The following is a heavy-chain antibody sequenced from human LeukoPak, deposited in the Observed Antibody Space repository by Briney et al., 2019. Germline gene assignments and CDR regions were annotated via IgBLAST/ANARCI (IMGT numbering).Heavy chain of an antibody. J-gene: IGHJ4*02. D-gene: IGHD6-13*01. CDR2: INTAGDT. CDR3: ARRITAAGPLDY. Sequence: GGSLRLSCAASGFTFSNYDMHWVRQTTGKGLEWVSAINTAGDTYYPGSVKGRFTISRENAKNSFYLQMNSLRAEDTAVYYCARRITAAGPLDYWGQGTLVTVSS. CDR1: GFTFSNYD. V-gene: IGHV3-13*01.